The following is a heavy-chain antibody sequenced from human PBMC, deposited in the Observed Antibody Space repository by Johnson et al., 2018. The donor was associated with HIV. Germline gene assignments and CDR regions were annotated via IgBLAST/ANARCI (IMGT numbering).Heavy chain of an antibody. CDR2: ISYDGSNK. CDR1: GFTFSSYA. CDR3: ARDLDTGGASGAFDI. J-gene: IGHJ3*02. D-gene: IGHD3-16*01. Sequence: QVQLVESGGGVVQPGRSLRLSCAASGFTFSSYAMHWVRQAPGKGLEWVTLISYDGSNKYYADSVKGRFTISRDNSKNTLYLQMNSLRDEDTSGYDCARDLDTGGASGAFDIWGQGTMVTVSS. V-gene: IGHV3-30-3*01.